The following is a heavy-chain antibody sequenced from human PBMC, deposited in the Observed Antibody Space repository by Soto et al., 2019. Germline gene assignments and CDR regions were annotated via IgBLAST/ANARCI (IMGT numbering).Heavy chain of an antibody. J-gene: IGHJ5*02. CDR1: GYTFTSYG. CDR3: AREGYYDFWGGYYTSSWFDP. CDR2: ISAYNGNT. D-gene: IGHD3-3*01. V-gene: IGHV1-18*01. Sequence: ASVKVSCKASGYTFTSYGISWVRQAPGQGLEWMGWISAYNGNTNYAQKLQGRVTITTDTSTSTAYIELRSLRSDDTAAYYCAREGYYDFWGGYYTSSWFDPWGQGTLVTVSS.